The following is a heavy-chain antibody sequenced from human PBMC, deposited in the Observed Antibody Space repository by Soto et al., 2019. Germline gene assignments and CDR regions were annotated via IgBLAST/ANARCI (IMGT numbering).Heavy chain of an antibody. CDR1: GGTFSNYA. D-gene: IGHD2-15*01. CDR3: ARVTGSGQRRFFDY. Sequence: QVQLVQSGAEVKKPGSSVRVSCKASGGTFSNYAITWVRQAPGQGLEWVGSIIPIFGTANYAQKFQGRVTITADEATSTAYMELNSLRSEDTAVYYCARVTGSGQRRFFDYWGQGTLVTVSS. CDR2: IIPIFGTA. J-gene: IGHJ4*02. V-gene: IGHV1-69*18.